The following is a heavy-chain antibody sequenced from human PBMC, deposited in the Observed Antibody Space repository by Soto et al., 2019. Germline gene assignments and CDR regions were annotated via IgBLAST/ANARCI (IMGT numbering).Heavy chain of an antibody. CDR1: GFTFSSYA. CDR2: IVGSGDST. Sequence: GGSLRLSCAASGFTFSSYAMTWVRQAPGRGLEWVSAIVGSGDSTYYADSVKGRFTISRDNSENTLYLLMNSLRAEDTAVYYCAKIEGNDDYWGQGTLVTVSS. D-gene: IGHD1-1*01. J-gene: IGHJ4*02. V-gene: IGHV3-23*01. CDR3: AKIEGNDDY.